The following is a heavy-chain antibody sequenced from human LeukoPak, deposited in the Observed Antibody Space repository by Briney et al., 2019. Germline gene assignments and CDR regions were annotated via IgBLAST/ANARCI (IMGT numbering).Heavy chain of an antibody. CDR1: GLIFGDYV. J-gene: IGHJ4*02. CDR2: INHDGQRI. CDR3: ARDYDWAFDF. D-gene: IGHD3-9*01. V-gene: IGHV3-48*02. Sequence: GGSLRLSCAASGLIFGDYVMSWVRQAPGKGLEWISYINHDGQRIYYAESVRGRFTISRDNGKNSLYLQMNSLRDEDAALYYCARDYDWAFDFWGQGTPVTVPP.